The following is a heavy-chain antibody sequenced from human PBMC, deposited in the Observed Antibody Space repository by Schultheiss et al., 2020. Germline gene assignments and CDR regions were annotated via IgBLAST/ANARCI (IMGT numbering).Heavy chain of an antibody. V-gene: IGHV1-69*04. Sequence: TVKGSCKASGGTFSSYAISWVRQAPGQGLEWMGRIIPILGIANYAQKFQGRVTITADKSTSTAYMELSSLRSEDTAVYYCARDLSIAAAGTNPEYYFDYWGRGTLVTVSS. J-gene: IGHJ4*02. CDR2: IIPILGIA. CDR1: GGTFSSYA. D-gene: IGHD6-13*01. CDR3: ARDLSIAAAGTNPEYYFDY.